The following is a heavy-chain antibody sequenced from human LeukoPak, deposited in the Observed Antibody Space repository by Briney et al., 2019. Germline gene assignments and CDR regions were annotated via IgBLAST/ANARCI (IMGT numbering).Heavy chain of an antibody. Sequence: PSETLSLTCTVSGVSISSYYLSWIRQPAGKGLEWIRRIYTSGSTNYNPSLKSRVTMSVDTSKNQFSLKLSSVTAADTAVYYCAREGYYDSSGYYYPTISDYWGQGTLVTVSS. CDR3: AREGYYDSSGYYYPTISDY. J-gene: IGHJ4*02. CDR1: GVSISSYY. CDR2: IYTSGST. V-gene: IGHV4-4*07. D-gene: IGHD3-22*01.